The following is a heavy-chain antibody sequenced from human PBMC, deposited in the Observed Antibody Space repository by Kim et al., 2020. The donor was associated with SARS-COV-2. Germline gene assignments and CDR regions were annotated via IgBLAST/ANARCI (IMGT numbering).Heavy chain of an antibody. Sequence: SETLSLTCAVYGGSFSGYYWSWIRQPPGKGLEWIGEINHSGSTNYNPSLKSRVTISVDTSKNQFSLKLSSVTAADTAVYYCARGSIAVAGTDYYYGMDVWGQGTTVTVSS. CDR1: GGSFSGYY. D-gene: IGHD6-19*01. J-gene: IGHJ6*02. CDR3: ARGSIAVAGTDYYYGMDV. V-gene: IGHV4-34*01. CDR2: INHSGST.